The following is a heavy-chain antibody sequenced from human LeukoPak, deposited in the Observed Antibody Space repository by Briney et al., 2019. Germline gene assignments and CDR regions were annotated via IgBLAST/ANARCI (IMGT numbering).Heavy chain of an antibody. CDR1: GFAFENAW. J-gene: IGHJ4*02. CDR2: IKSKTDGGTI. Sequence: PGGSLRLSCAVSGFAFENAWMNWVRQAPGKGLEWVGRIKSKTDGGTIDYAAPAKGRFTISRDDSENMLHLQMKSLKTEDTAVYYCSADGTCYDYGRGQFSTFDYWGQGTLVAVSS. V-gene: IGHV3-15*07. CDR3: SADGTCYDYGRGQFSTFDY. D-gene: IGHD3-3*01.